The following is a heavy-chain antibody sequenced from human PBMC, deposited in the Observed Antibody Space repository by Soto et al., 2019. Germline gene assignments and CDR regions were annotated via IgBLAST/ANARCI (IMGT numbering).Heavy chain of an antibody. CDR2: IYYSGST. V-gene: IGHV4-30-4*01. J-gene: IGHJ6*02. D-gene: IGHD3-3*01. CDR1: GGSISSSDYY. CDR3: ARDNILGILYGGMDV. Sequence: SETLSLTCTVSGGSISSSDYYRSWIRQPPGKGLEWIGYIYYSGSTYYNPSLKSRVTISVDTSKNQFSLKLSSVTAADTAVYYCARDNILGILYGGMDVWGQGTTVPVSS.